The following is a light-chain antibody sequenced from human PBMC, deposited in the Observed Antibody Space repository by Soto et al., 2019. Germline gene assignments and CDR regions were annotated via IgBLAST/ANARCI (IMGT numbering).Light chain of an antibody. CDR1: SSDVGRYNL. CDR2: DVT. Sequence: QSALTQPASVSGSPRQSITISCTGTSSDVGRYNLVSWYQHHPGKAPKLIIYDVTQWPSGASNRFSGSKSGNTASLTIFGLQAEDEADYYCCSYAGTTTFYVFGTGTRSPS. V-gene: IGLV2-23*02. J-gene: IGLJ1*01. CDR3: CSYAGTTTFYV.